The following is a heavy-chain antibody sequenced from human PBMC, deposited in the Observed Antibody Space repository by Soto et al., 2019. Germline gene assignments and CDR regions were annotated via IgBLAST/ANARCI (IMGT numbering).Heavy chain of an antibody. CDR2: ISAHNGNT. J-gene: IGHJ4*02. CDR1: GYIFTTYG. Sequence: QVHLVQSGAEVKKPGASVKVSCKGSGYIFTTYGITWVRQAPGQGLEWMGWISAHNGNTNYAQKLQGRVTVTRDTSTSTAYMELRNLRSDDTAGYYCARGRYGDYWGQGALVTVYS. V-gene: IGHV1-18*01. D-gene: IGHD1-1*01. CDR3: ARGRYGDY.